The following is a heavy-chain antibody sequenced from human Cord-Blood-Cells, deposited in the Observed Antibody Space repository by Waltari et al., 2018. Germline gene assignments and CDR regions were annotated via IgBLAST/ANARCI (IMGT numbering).Heavy chain of an antibody. V-gene: IGHV1-2*02. CDR1: GYTLTAYY. CDR2: INPNRGGT. CDR3: ARDPVYSSSWYYFDY. J-gene: IGHJ4*02. Sequence: QVQLVQSGAEVKKPGASVKVSCKASGYTLTAYYIHWVRTAPGQGLEWMGWINPNRGGTNYAQKFQGRVTMTSDTSISTAYMELSRLRSDDTAVYYCARDPVYSSSWYYFDYWGQGTLVTVSS. D-gene: IGHD6-13*01.